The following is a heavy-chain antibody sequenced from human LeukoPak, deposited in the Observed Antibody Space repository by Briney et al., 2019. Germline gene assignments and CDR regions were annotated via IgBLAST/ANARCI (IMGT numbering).Heavy chain of an antibody. V-gene: IGHV5-51*01. CDR2: IYPGDSDT. CDR3: ARLTTTVTGFFDY. D-gene: IGHD4-17*01. CDR1: GYSFTSYW. J-gene: IGHJ4*02. Sequence: GESLKISCKGSGYSFTSYWIGWVRQMPGRGLEWMGIIYPGDSDTRYSPSFQGQVTISADESISTAYLQWSSLKASDTAMYYCARLTTTVTGFFDYWGQGTLVTVSS.